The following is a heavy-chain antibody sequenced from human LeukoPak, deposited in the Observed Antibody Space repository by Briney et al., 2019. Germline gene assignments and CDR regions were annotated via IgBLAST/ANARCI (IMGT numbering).Heavy chain of an antibody. CDR2: IYSGGNT. Sequence: SGGSLRLSCAASGLTVSSNYMSWVRQAPGKGLEWVSVIYSGGNTYYADSMKGRFTISRDNSKNTLYLQMNSLRAEDTAVYYCARDALIDYSRPFDIWGQGTMVTVSS. V-gene: IGHV3-53*01. CDR3: ARDALIDYSRPFDI. CDR1: GLTVSSNY. J-gene: IGHJ3*02. D-gene: IGHD3-16*01.